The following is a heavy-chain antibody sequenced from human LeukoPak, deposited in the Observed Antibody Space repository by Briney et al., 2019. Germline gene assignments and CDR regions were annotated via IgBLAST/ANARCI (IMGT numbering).Heavy chain of an antibody. Sequence: PGGCLRLSCAASGFTFSSYGMSWVRQAPGRGLGWVSYISSSGSTIYYADSVKGRFTISRDNAKNSLYLQMNSLRAEDTAVYYCAELGITMIGGVWGKGTTVTIPS. V-gene: IGHV3-48*04. J-gene: IGHJ6*04. CDR1: GFTFSSYG. CDR2: ISSSGSTI. CDR3: AELGITMIGGV. D-gene: IGHD3-10*02.